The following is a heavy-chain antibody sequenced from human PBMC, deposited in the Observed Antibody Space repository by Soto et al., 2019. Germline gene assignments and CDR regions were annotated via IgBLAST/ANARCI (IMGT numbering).Heavy chain of an antibody. V-gene: IGHV1-18*01. CDR1: GYTFTSYG. J-gene: IGHJ6*02. Sequence: ASVKVSCKASGYTFTSYGISWVRQAPGQGLEWMGWISAYNGNTNYAQKLQGRVTMTTDTSTSTAYMELRSLRSDDTAVYYCARDRAVGATCYYYYGMDVWGQGTTVTVSS. CDR2: ISAYNGNT. D-gene: IGHD1-26*01. CDR3: ARDRAVGATCYYYYGMDV.